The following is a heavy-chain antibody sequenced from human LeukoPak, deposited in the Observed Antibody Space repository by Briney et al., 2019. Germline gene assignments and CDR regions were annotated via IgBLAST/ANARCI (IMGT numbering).Heavy chain of an antibody. CDR1: GGSISSYY. D-gene: IGHD2-2*02. V-gene: IGHV4-59*01. Sequence: SETLSLTCTVSGGSISSYYWSWIRQPPGKGLEWIGYIYYSGSTNYNPSLKSRVTISVDTSKNQFSLKLSSVTAADTAVYYCARVGYCSSTSCYTRYYYYYMDVWGKGTTVTVSS. J-gene: IGHJ6*03. CDR2: IYYSGST. CDR3: ARVGYCSSTSCYTRYYYYYMDV.